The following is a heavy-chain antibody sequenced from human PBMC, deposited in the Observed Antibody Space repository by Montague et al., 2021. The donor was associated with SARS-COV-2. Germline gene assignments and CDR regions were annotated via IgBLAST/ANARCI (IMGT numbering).Heavy chain of an antibody. CDR2: IYSSGST. CDR1: GASMSGSY. J-gene: IGHJ4*02. D-gene: IGHD3-22*01. Sequence: SETLSLTCTVSGASMSGSYWGWVRQPPGKGPEWIGNIYSSGSTHYNPSLKSRVTISVDTSKSQFSLSLTSVTAADTAVYYCVREGRSSAYAMDYWGQGTLVTVSS. CDR3: VREGRSSAYAMDY. V-gene: IGHV4-59*01.